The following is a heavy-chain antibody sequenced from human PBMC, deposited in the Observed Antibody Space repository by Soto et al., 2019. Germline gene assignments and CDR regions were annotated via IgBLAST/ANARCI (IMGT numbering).Heavy chain of an antibody. CDR1: GFTFSSYA. Sequence: GGSLRLSCAASGFTFSSYAMSWVRQAPGKRLECVSAISGSGGSTYYADSVKGRFTISRDNSKNTLYLQMNSLRAEDTAVYYCAKLTSMGTDDHDAFDIWGQGTMVTVSS. D-gene: IGHD7-27*01. CDR3: AKLTSMGTDDHDAFDI. J-gene: IGHJ3*02. CDR2: ISGSGGST. V-gene: IGHV3-23*01.